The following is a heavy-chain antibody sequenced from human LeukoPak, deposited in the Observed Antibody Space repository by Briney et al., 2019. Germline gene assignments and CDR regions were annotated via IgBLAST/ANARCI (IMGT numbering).Heavy chain of an antibody. CDR3: ANSGQIWSGYYPTNDY. D-gene: IGHD3-3*01. CDR2: ITSSTSTI. Sequence: PGGSLRLSCAASGFTFSSYSMNWVRQAPGKGLEWVSYITSSTSTIYYADSVKGRFTISRDNSKNTLYLQMNSLRAEDTAVYYCANSGQIWSGYYPTNDYWGQGTLVTVSS. J-gene: IGHJ4*02. V-gene: IGHV3-48*01. CDR1: GFTFSSYS.